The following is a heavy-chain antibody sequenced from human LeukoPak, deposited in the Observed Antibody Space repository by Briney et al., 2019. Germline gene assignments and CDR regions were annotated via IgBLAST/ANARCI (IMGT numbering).Heavy chain of an antibody. D-gene: IGHD3-16*02. CDR1: GGSISSGGYY. CDR3: ARGSYVWGSYRLGGTLDY. V-gene: IGHV4-31*03. Sequence: SETLPLTCTVSGGSISSGGYYWSWIRQHPGKGLEWIGYIYYSGSTYYNPSLESRVTISVDTSKNQFSLKLSSVTAADTAVYYCARGSYVWGSYRLGGTLDYWGQGTLVTVSS. J-gene: IGHJ4*02. CDR2: IYYSGST.